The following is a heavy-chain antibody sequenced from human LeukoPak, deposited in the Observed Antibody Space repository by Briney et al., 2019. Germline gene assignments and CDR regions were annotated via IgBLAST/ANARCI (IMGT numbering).Heavy chain of an antibody. J-gene: IGHJ4*02. D-gene: IGHD2-15*01. V-gene: IGHV4-34*01. CDR2: INHSGST. CDR3: ARVQGYCSGGSCYGNDY. Sequence: PSETLSLTCAVYGGSFSGYYWSWIRQPPGKGLEWIGEINHSGSTNYNPSLKSRVTISVDTSKNQFSLKLSSVTAADTDVYYCARVQGYCSGGSCYGNDYWGQGTLVTVSS. CDR1: GGSFSGYY.